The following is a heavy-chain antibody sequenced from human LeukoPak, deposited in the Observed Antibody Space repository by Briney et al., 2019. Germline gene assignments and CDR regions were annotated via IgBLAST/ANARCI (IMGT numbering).Heavy chain of an antibody. J-gene: IGHJ3*02. CDR2: IYHSGTT. CDR1: GGSISSSNW. Sequence: SETLSLTCAVSGGSISSSNWWSWVRPPPGKGLEWIGEIYHSGTTNYNPSLKSRVTTSVDKSKNQFSLKLTSVTAADTAVYYCASQYSSSEGAFDIWGQGTMVTVSS. V-gene: IGHV4-4*02. D-gene: IGHD6-13*01. CDR3: ASQYSSSEGAFDI.